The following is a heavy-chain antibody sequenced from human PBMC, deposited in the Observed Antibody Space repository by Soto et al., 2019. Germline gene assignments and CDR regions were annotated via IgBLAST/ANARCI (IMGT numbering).Heavy chain of an antibody. J-gene: IGHJ6*02. CDR1: GFTFSSYS. V-gene: IGHV3-48*02. D-gene: IGHD3-9*01. CDR2: ISSSSSTI. Sequence: GGSLRLSCAASGFTFSSYSMNWVRQAPGKGLEWVSYISSSSSTIYYADSVKGRFTISRDNAKNSLYLQMNSLRDEDTAVYYCATLKGYYDILTGHPPRSYYYGMDVWGQGTTVTVSS. CDR3: ATLKGYYDILTGHPPRSYYYGMDV.